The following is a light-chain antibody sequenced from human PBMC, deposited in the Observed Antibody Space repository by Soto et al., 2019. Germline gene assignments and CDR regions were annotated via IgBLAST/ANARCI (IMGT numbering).Light chain of an antibody. J-gene: IGKJ4*01. Sequence: EIVLTQSPSTLSLSPGERATLSCRASQSVGNNLAWYQQKPGQAPGLLIYEASTRATGIPARFSGSGSGTDFTLTISSLEPEYFAVYYCQQHAHWPLTFGGGTKVEIK. V-gene: IGKV3-11*01. CDR1: QSVGNN. CDR3: QQHAHWPLT. CDR2: EAS.